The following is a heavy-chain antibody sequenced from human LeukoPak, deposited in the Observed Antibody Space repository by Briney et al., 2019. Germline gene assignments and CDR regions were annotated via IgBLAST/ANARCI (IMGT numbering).Heavy chain of an antibody. CDR2: IYYSGST. Sequence: SETLSLTCTVSGGSISSSTYYWGWIRQPPGKGLEWIGSIYYSGSTYYNPSLKSRVTISVDTSKNQFSLKLSSVTAADTAVYYCARGGSVRTFDYWGQGTLVTVSS. CDR1: GGSISSSTYY. D-gene: IGHD6-25*01. CDR3: ARGGSVRTFDY. J-gene: IGHJ4*02. V-gene: IGHV4-39*07.